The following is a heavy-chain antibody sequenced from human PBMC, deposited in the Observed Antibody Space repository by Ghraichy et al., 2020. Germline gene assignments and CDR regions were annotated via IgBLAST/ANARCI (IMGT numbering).Heavy chain of an antibody. CDR2: ISSSSSYI. CDR3: ARAVRGYSSSWYDY. D-gene: IGHD6-13*01. V-gene: IGHV3-21*01. Sequence: GGSLRLSCAASGFTFSSYSMNWVRQAPGKGLEWVSSISSSSSYIYYADSVKGRFTISRDNAKNSLYLQMNSLRAEDTAVYYCARAVRGYSSSWYDYWGQGTLVTVSS. CDR1: GFTFSSYS. J-gene: IGHJ4*02.